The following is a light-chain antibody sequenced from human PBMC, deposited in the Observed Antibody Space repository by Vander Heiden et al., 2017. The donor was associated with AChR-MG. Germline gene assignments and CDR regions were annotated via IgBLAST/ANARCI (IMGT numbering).Light chain of an antibody. CDR2: QNN. J-gene: IGLJ2*01. Sequence: SYELTQPPSVSVSPGQTASVTCSGDKLGDKYVSWYQLKPGQSPLLVIYQNNKRPSGLPERFSGSNSGSTATLTISGTQAIDEADYYCQAWDSGTVVCGGGTRLTVL. V-gene: IGLV3-1*01. CDR3: QAWDSGTVV. CDR1: KLGDKY.